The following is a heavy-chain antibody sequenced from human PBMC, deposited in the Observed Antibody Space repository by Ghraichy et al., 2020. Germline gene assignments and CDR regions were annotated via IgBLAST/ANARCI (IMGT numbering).Heavy chain of an antibody. V-gene: IGHV4-31*03. CDR3: ARDSSGYSYFDY. CDR2: IYHSGST. Sequence: SETLSLTCTVSGGAISTGGYYWSWIRQHPGKGLEWIGYIYHSGSTYYNPSLKSRVTISVDTSKNQFSLKLSSVTAADTAVYYCARDSSGYSYFDYWGQGTLVTVSS. D-gene: IGHD3-22*01. J-gene: IGHJ4*02. CDR1: GGAISTGGYY.